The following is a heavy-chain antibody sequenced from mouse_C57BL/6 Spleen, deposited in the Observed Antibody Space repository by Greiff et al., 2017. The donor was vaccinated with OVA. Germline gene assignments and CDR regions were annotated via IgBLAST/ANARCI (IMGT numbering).Heavy chain of an antibody. V-gene: IGHV5-6*01. D-gene: IGHD1-1*01. Sequence: EVHLVESGGDLVKPGGSLKLSCAASGFTFSSYGMSWVRQTPDKRLEWVATISSGGSYTYYPDSVKGRFTISRDNAKNTLYLQMSSLKSEDTAMYYCARVGLLRNAMDYWGQGTSVTVSS. CDR1: GFTFSSYG. CDR2: ISSGGSYT. CDR3: ARVGLLRNAMDY. J-gene: IGHJ4*01.